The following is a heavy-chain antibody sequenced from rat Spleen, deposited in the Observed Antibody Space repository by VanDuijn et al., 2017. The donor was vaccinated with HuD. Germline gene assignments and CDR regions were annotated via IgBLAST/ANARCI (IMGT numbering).Heavy chain of an antibody. D-gene: IGHD1-12*01. V-gene: IGHV5-46*01. CDR3: AREADVPFHFFDY. CDR2: ISYDGSST. J-gene: IGHJ2*01. CDR1: GFTFSSFP. Sequence: EVQVVEFGGGLAQPGRSMKLSCAASGFTFSSFPMAWVRQAPTKGLEWVTTISYDGSSTYYRDSVKGRFTISRDNAKSTLYLQMDSLRSEDTATYYCAREADVPFHFFDYWGQGVMVTVSS.